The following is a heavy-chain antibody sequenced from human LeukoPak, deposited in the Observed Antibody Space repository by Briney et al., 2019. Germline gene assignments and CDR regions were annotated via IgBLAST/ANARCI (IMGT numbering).Heavy chain of an antibody. D-gene: IGHD3-22*01. Sequence: ASVKVSCKASGYTFSNYNINWVRQTTGQGLEWVGWVNPNIGKTDYEQKFQGRVTMTWNTSITTAYMELSSLRSEDTAIYYCARDGSGYDRRGYYYGMDVWGQGTTVTVSS. V-gene: IGHV1-8*01. CDR1: GYTFSNYN. CDR2: VNPNIGKT. J-gene: IGHJ6*02. CDR3: ARDGSGYDRRGYYYGMDV.